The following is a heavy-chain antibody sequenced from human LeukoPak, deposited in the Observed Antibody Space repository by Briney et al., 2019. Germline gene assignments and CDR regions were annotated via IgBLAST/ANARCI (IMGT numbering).Heavy chain of an antibody. CDR3: ASAESFSYYYDSSGYPPGY. J-gene: IGHJ4*02. V-gene: IGHV1-69*13. CDR1: GGTFSSYA. CDR2: IIPIFGTA. Sequence: SVKVSCKASGGTFSSYAISWVRQAPGQGLEWMGGIIPIFGTANYAQKFQGRVTITADESTSTAYMELSSLRSEDTAVYYCASAESFSYYYDSSGYPPGYWGQGTLVTVSS. D-gene: IGHD3-22*01.